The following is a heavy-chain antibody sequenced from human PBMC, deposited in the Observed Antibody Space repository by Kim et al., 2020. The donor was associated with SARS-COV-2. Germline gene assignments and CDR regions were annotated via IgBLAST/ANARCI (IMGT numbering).Heavy chain of an antibody. D-gene: IGHD1-1*01. V-gene: IGHV4-39*01. CDR2: IYYSGST. Sequence: SETLSLTCTVSGGSISSSSYYWGWIRQPPGKGLEWIGSIYYSGSTYYNPSLKSRVTISVDTSKNQFSLKRSSVTAADTAVYYCGRLLITNWNAFDYWGQGTLVTVSS. J-gene: IGHJ4*02. CDR3: GRLLITNWNAFDY. CDR1: GGSISSSSYY.